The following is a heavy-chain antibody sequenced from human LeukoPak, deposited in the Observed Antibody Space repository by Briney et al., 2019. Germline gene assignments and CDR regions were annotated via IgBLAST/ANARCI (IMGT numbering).Heavy chain of an antibody. CDR3: ARLSLLLPDAFDI. Sequence: ASVKVSYKASGYTFTSYDINWVRQATGQGLEWMGWMNPNSGNTGYAQKFQGRVTITRNTSISTAYMELSSLRSEDTAVYYCARLSLLLPDAFDIWGQGTMVTVSS. D-gene: IGHD1-26*01. CDR1: GYTFTSYD. J-gene: IGHJ3*02. V-gene: IGHV1-8*03. CDR2: MNPNSGNT.